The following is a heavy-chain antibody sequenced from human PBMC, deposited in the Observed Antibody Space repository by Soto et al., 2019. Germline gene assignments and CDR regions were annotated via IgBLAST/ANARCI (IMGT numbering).Heavy chain of an antibody. V-gene: IGHV4-4*02. CDR2: IYHSGST. CDR1: GGSISSSNW. CDR3: ARGGKGRFGFDY. D-gene: IGHD3-10*01. J-gene: IGHJ4*02. Sequence: SETLSLTCAVSGGSISSSNWWSWVRQPPGKGLEWIGEIYHSGSTNYNPSLKRRVTISVDKSKNQFSLKLSSVTAADTAVYYCARGGKGRFGFDYWGQGTLVTVSS.